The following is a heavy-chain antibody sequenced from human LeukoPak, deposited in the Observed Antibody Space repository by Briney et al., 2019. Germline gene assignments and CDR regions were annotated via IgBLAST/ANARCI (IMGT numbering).Heavy chain of an antibody. CDR1: GFTFSDYW. CDR3: ARGPTRANSSDY. Sequence: GGSLRLSCAASGFTFSDYWMSWVRQAPGKGLDWVANIKHDGSEKYYVDSVKGRFTISRDNAKNALYLQMNSLRTEDTAMYYCARGPTRANSSDYWGQGTLVTVSS. CDR2: IKHDGSEK. J-gene: IGHJ4*02. D-gene: IGHD2/OR15-2a*01. V-gene: IGHV3-7*01.